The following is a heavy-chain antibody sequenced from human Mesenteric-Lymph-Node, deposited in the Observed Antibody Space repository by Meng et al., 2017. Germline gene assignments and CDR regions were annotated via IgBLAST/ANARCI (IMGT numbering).Heavy chain of an antibody. Sequence: GESLKISCAASGFTFSNNWMTWVRQAPGKGLEWVANIKEDGSEKYYVDSVKGRFTISRDNTKNTLYLQMNSLRAEDTAVYYCARWARAPWFDPWGQGTLVTVSS. D-gene: IGHD1-26*01. CDR2: IKEDGSEK. CDR3: ARWARAPWFDP. CDR1: GFTFSNNW. J-gene: IGHJ5*02. V-gene: IGHV3-7*01.